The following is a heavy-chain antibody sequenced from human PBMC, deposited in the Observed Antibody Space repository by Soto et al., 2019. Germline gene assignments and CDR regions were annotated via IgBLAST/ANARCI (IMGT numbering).Heavy chain of an antibody. CDR2: IKSKTDGGTT. D-gene: IGHD3-3*01. Sequence: EVQLVESGGGLVKPGGSLRLSCAASGFTFSNAWMSWVRQAPGKGLEWVGRIKSKTDGGTTDYAAPVKGRFTISRDDSKNTLYLQMNSLKTEDTAVYYFTTRVIIDGEAFDIWGQGTMVTVSS. V-gene: IGHV3-15*01. CDR3: TTRVIIDGEAFDI. CDR1: GFTFSNAW. J-gene: IGHJ3*02.